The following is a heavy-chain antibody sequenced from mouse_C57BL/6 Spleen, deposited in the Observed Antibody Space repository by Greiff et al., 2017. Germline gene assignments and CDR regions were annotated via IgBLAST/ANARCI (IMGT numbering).Heavy chain of an antibody. V-gene: IGHV1-81*01. CDR3: AWGSSSDLDY. J-gene: IGHJ2*01. CDR2: IYPRSGNT. Sequence: QVQLQQSGAELARPGASVKLSCKASGYTFTSYGISWVKQRTGQGLEWIGEIYPRSGNTYYNEKFKGKATLTADKSSSTAYMELRSLTSEDSAVYFCAWGSSSDLDYWGQGTTLTVSS. D-gene: IGHD1-1*01. CDR1: GYTFTSYG.